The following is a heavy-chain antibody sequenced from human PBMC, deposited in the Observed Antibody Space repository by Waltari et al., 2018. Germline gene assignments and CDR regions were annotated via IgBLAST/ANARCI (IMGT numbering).Heavy chain of an antibody. J-gene: IGHJ4*02. D-gene: IGHD3-10*01. CDR1: GFTFSSYS. CDR3: TRGFASGIHYY. Sequence: EVQLLASGGGLVKPGGSLRLSCAASGFTFSSYSITWVRQAPGKGLECFSYISKTITTIHYADSVKCRFTISRDNAKNSVYLQMNSLRDEDTAMYYCTRGFASGIHYYWGQGTLVTVSS. CDR2: ISKTITTI. V-gene: IGHV3-48*02.